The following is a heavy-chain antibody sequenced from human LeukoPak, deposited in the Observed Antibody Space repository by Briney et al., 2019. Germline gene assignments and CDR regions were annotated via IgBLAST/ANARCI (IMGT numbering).Heavy chain of an antibody. CDR2: ISSSSNYI. V-gene: IGHV3-21*01. CDR1: GFTFSSYS. J-gene: IGHJ3*02. D-gene: IGHD4-17*01. CDR3: ARDHDYGDYPDAFDI. Sequence: PGGSLRLSCAASGFTFSSYSMNWVRQAPGKGLEWVSSISSSSNYIYYADSVKGRFTISRDNAKNSLYLQMNSLRAEDTAVYYCARDHDYGDYPDAFDIWGQGTMVTVSS.